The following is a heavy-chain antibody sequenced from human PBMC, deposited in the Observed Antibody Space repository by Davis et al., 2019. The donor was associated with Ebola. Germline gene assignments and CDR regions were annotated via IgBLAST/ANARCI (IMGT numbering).Heavy chain of an antibody. Sequence: GESLKISCAASGFTFSNYAMHWVRQAPGKGLEYVSAISSNGGSTYHANSVKGRFTISRDNSKNTLYLQMGSLRAEDMAAYYCARVDHGYDYWGQGTLVTVSS. CDR3: ARVDHGYDY. V-gene: IGHV3-64*01. CDR1: GFTFSNYA. J-gene: IGHJ4*02. CDR2: ISSNGGST. D-gene: IGHD2-2*03.